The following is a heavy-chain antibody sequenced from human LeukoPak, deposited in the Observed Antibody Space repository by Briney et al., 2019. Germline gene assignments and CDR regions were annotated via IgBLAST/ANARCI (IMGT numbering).Heavy chain of an antibody. J-gene: IGHJ4*02. CDR2: ISSSASTI. CDR1: GFTFSDYY. D-gene: IGHD1-26*01. CDR3: ARSGSYTRRDYFDN. Sequence: GGSLRLSCTASGFTFSDYYMTWIRQAPGKGLEWVSYISSSASTIYYEDPVKGRFTISRDNAKNSLFLQMNSLRAEDTAVYYCARSGSYTRRDYFDNWGQGTLVTVSS. V-gene: IGHV3-11*01.